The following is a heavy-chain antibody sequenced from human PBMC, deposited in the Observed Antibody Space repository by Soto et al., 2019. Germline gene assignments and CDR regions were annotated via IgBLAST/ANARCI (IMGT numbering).Heavy chain of an antibody. CDR3: VRARAVGSTWSYYFDF. V-gene: IGHV3-20*04. Sequence: EVQLVESGGSVVRPGGSLRLSCVASGFPFEDYGMNWVRQTPGKGLEWVSSIDWDAGRREYADSVEGRFTVSRDSAKNSWGLPMTSLCFEDTALYYCVRARAVGSTWSYYFDFWGQGTLVTVSS. J-gene: IGHJ4*02. CDR1: GFPFEDYG. D-gene: IGHD6-13*01. CDR2: IDWDAGRR.